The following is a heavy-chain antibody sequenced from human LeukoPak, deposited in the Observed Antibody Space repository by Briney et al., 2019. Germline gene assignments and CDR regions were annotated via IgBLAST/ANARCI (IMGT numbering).Heavy chain of an antibody. CDR2: IKEDGSEK. J-gene: IGHJ4*02. Sequence: PGGSLRLSCAASGFISNRAWMSWVRQAPGKGLEWAANIKEDGSEKYYVDSVKGRFTISRDLAKNSLYLQMNSLRAEDTAVYYCARNQEWGQGSLVTVSS. CDR1: GFISNRAW. CDR3: ARNQE. V-gene: IGHV3-7*01.